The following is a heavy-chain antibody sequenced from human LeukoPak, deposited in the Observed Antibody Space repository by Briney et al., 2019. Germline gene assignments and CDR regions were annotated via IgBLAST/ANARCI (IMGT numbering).Heavy chain of an antibody. J-gene: IGHJ3*02. D-gene: IGHD6-19*01. V-gene: IGHV5-51*01. CDR1: GYSFTTYW. CDR2: INPGASDT. Sequence: GESLKISCKGSGYSFTTYWIGWVRQMPGKGLEWMGIINPGASDTRYSPSFQGQVTISDDQSISTAHLQWSSLKDSDTAMYYCARPRQWHRNDAFDIWGQGTMVTVSS. CDR3: ARPRQWHRNDAFDI.